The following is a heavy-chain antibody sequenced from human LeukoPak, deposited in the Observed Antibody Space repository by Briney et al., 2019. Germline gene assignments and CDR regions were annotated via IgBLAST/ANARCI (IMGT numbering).Heavy chain of an antibody. V-gene: IGHV3-48*04. CDR2: ISSNSGTI. CDR1: GFTFSSYS. J-gene: IGHJ4*02. CDR3: ARGPSKYYFDY. Sequence: GSLRLSCGASGFTFSSYSMNWVRQAPGGGLEGVSYISSNSGTINYADSMKGRFTISRDNAKNSLYLQMNSLRAEDTAVYYCARGPSKYYFDYWGQGTLVTVSS.